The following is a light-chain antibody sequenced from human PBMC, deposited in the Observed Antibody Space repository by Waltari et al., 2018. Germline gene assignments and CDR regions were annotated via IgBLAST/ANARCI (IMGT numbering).Light chain of an antibody. Sequence: DIHLTQSPYFLSASVGDRVTITCRSSQNISNNLAWYQQKPGKAPKLLIYRASTLESGVPSRFSGSESGTEFTLTISSLQSEDFATYSCLQLNSYPRTFGQGTKVEVK. V-gene: IGKV1-9*01. CDR2: RAS. CDR3: LQLNSYPRT. J-gene: IGKJ1*01. CDR1: QNISNN.